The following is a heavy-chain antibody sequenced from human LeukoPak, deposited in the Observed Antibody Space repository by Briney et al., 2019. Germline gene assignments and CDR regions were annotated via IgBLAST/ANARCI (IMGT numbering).Heavy chain of an antibody. CDR2: ISAYYGNT. CDR1: GYTFPSYG. CDR3: ARAAAGTRTPHGRHQYYYSYMDV. Sequence: ASVKVSCKASGYTFPSYGISWVRQPPGQGLEWMGLISAYYGNTNYAQKLQGRVTMTTDTSTSTAYMELRSLRSDDTAVYYCARAAAGTRTPHGRHQYYYSYMDVWGKGTTVTVSS. J-gene: IGHJ6*03. V-gene: IGHV1-18*01. D-gene: IGHD6-13*01.